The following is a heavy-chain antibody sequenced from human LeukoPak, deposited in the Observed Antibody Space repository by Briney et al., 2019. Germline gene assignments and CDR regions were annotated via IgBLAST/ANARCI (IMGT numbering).Heavy chain of an antibody. CDR1: GFTFSSYG. CDR3: AKLYSSSWSGWFDP. D-gene: IGHD6-13*01. CDR2: IRYDGSNK. Sequence: GGSLRLSCAASGFTFSSYGMHWVRQAPGKGLEWVAFIRYDGSNKYYADSVKGRFTISRDNSKNTLYLQMNSLRAEDTAVYYCAKLYSSSWSGWFDPWGQGTLVTVSS. J-gene: IGHJ5*02. V-gene: IGHV3-30*02.